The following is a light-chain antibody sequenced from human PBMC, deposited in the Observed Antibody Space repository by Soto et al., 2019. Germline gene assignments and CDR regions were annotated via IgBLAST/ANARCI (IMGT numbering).Light chain of an antibody. CDR1: QSVSSSS. V-gene: IGKV3-20*01. CDR3: QQYGTSPWP. CDR2: GAS. J-gene: IGKJ1*01. Sequence: EIVLTQSPGTLSLSPGERATLSCRASQSVSSSSLVWYQQKAGQAPRLLISGASSRAPGIPDRFSGSGSGTDFTLTISRLEAEDYAVYFCQQYGTSPWPFGQVMKVEIK.